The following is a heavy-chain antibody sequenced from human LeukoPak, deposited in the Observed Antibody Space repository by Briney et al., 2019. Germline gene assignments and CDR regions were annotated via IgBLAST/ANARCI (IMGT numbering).Heavy chain of an antibody. CDR1: GGTFSSNA. CDR3: AREIRCSGGSCYSDAFDI. Sequence: ASVKVSCKASGGTFSSNAINWVRQAPGQGLEWMGGIIPIFGTANYAQKFQGRVTITADESTGTAYMELSSLRSEDTAVYYCAREIRCSGGSCYSDAFDIWGQGTMVTVSS. V-gene: IGHV1-69*13. CDR2: IIPIFGTA. D-gene: IGHD2-15*01. J-gene: IGHJ3*02.